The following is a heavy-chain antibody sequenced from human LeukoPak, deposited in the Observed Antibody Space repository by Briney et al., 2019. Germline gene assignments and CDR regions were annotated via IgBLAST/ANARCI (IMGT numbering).Heavy chain of an antibody. CDR3: ARVTIRDAFDI. V-gene: IGHV4-30-2*01. D-gene: IGHD3-3*01. CDR2: IYHSGST. J-gene: IGHJ3*02. CDR1: GFTFSSYA. Sequence: LRLSCAASGFTFSSYAMSWVRQAPGKGLEWIGYIYHSGSTYYNPSLKSRVTISVDRSKNQFSLKLSSVTAADTAVYYCARVTIRDAFDIWGQGTMVTVSS.